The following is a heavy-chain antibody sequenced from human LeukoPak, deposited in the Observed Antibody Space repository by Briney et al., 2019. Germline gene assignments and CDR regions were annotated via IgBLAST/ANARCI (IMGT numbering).Heavy chain of an antibody. CDR1: GYTFTGYY. V-gene: IGHV1-2*02. CDR3: ARGDYYGSGSPTDWFDP. D-gene: IGHD3-10*01. CDR2: INPNSGGT. J-gene: IGHJ5*02. Sequence: GASVKVSCKASGYTFTGYYMHWVRQAPGQGLEWMGWINPNSGGTNYAQKFQGRVTMTRDTSITTAYMELSRLRSDDTAVYYCARGDYYGSGSPTDWFDPWGQGTLVTVSS.